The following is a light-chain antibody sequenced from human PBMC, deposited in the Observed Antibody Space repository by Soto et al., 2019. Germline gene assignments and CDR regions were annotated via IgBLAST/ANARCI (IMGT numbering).Light chain of an antibody. CDR1: QSVSSSY. V-gene: IGKV3-20*01. J-gene: IGKJ1*01. CDR3: QQYGSSPT. CDR2: GAS. Sequence: EIVLAHSPGTLSFSPGERATLSFRASQSVSSSYLAWYQQKPGQAPRLLIYGASSRATGIPDRFSGSGSGTDFTLTISRLEPEDFAVYYCQQYGSSPTFGQGTKGGYQ.